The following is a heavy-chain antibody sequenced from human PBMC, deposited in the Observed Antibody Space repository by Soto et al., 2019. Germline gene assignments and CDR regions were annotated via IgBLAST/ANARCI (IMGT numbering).Heavy chain of an antibody. Sequence: GGSLRLSCAASGFTFSSYAMHWVRQAPGKGLEWVAVISYDGSNKYYADSVKGRFTISRDNSKNTLYLQMNSLRAEDTAVYYCARDRPSSVLRFLDWLLPGDGMDVWGQGTTVTVSS. CDR2: ISYDGSNK. CDR3: ARDRPSSVLRFLDWLLPGDGMDV. J-gene: IGHJ6*02. D-gene: IGHD3-3*01. V-gene: IGHV3-30-3*01. CDR1: GFTFSSYA.